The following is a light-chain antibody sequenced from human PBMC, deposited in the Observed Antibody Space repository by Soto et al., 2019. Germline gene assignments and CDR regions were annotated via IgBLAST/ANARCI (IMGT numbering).Light chain of an antibody. V-gene: IGLV2-14*03. CDR1: SSDVGGYNY. CDR2: EVS. J-gene: IGLJ1*01. Sequence: QSALTQPASVSGSPGQSITISCTGTSSDVGGYNYVSWSQQHPGKAPKLLISEVSNRPSGVSNRFSGSKSGNTASLTISGLQAEDEADYYCSSYTSSTNFVFGTGTKLTVL. CDR3: SSYTSSTNFV.